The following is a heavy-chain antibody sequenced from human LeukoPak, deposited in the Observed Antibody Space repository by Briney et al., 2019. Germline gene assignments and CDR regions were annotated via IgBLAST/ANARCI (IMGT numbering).Heavy chain of an antibody. J-gene: IGHJ6*03. CDR1: GGSISSNNHY. V-gene: IGHV4-39*07. CDR3: ARVPLWFGTGYMDV. CDR2: IYYSGSI. Sequence: SETLSLTCTVSGGSISSNNHYWGWIRQPAGKGLEWIGHIYYSGSIFLNPSLKSRVTISVDTPKNQFSLKLSSVTAADAAFYYCARVPLWFGTGYMDVWGKGTTVIVSS. D-gene: IGHD2-21*01.